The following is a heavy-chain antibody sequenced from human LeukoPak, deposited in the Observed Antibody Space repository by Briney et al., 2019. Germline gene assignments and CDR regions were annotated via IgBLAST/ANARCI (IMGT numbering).Heavy chain of an antibody. CDR1: GFTVSSNS. V-gene: IGHV3-53*01. J-gene: IGHJ4*02. D-gene: IGHD3-22*01. CDR2: IYSGGST. CDR3: ARRAGDYSHPYDY. Sequence: LPGGSLRLSCTVSGFTVSSNSMSWVRQAPGKGLEWVSFIYSGGSTHNSDSVKGRFTISRDNSKSTLYLQMNSLRAEDTAVYYCARRAGDYSHPYDYWGQGTLVTVSS.